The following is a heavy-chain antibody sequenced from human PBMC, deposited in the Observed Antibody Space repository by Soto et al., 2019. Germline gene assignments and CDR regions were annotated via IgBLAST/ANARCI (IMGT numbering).Heavy chain of an antibody. CDR3: ARVYSRAAAGP. J-gene: IGHJ4*02. V-gene: IGHV4-59*01. CDR2: IYYSGSS. D-gene: IGHD2-21*01. CDR1: GDSISNYY. Sequence: PSETLSLTCSVSGDSISNYYWNWIRQPPGKGPEWIGYIYYSGSSDYNPSLKSRVSISIDTSKNQFSLKLTSVTAADTAVYYCARVYSRAAAGPWSQGTPVTVSS.